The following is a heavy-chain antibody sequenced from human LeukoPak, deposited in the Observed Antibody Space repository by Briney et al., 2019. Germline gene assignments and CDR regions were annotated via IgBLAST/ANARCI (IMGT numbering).Heavy chain of an antibody. CDR1: GGTFISYD. CDR3: ASNYDDIRDHSR. V-gene: IGHV1-69*05. Sequence: GASVQVSCKASGGTFISYDISWVRQAPGQGLEWMRGIIPIFGSANYAQQSQRSVTITTDEYTSTAYMLLCSLRYVAPHAFYCASNYDDIRDHSRWGQRTLVTVST. J-gene: IGHJ4*02. D-gene: IGHD3-22*01. CDR2: IIPIFGSA.